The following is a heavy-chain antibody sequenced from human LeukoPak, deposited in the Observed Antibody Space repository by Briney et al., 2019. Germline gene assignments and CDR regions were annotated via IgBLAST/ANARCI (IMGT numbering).Heavy chain of an antibody. Sequence: ASVKVSCKASGYTFTGYYMHWVRQAPGQGLEWMGWINPNNGGTNYAQKFQGRVTMTRDTSISTAYMELSRLRSDDTAVYYCARPLNYYGSGSYPAFDIWGQGTMVTVSS. CDR3: ARPLNYYGSGSYPAFDI. CDR1: GYTFTGYY. J-gene: IGHJ3*02. D-gene: IGHD3-10*01. V-gene: IGHV1-2*02. CDR2: INPNNGGT.